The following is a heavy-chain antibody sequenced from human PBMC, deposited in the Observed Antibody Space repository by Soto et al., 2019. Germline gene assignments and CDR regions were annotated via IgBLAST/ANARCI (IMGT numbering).Heavy chain of an antibody. D-gene: IGHD4-4*01. CDR3: AWDNSGRFRTDH. J-gene: IGHJ4*02. V-gene: IGHV3-15*07. CDR2: IKSKGGGETK. Sequence: EVPLVESGGGLVKPGDSLRLSCAVSGLKFSDAWMNWVRQAPGKGLEWVGRIKSKGGGETKDYAAPVKGRFAISRXVSRDTWYLQMNSLKIEDTAVYYCAWDNSGRFRTDHWGQGTLVTVS. CDR1: GLKFSDAW.